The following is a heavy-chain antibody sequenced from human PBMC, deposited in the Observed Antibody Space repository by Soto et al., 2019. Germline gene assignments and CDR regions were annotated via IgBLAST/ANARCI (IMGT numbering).Heavy chain of an antibody. J-gene: IGHJ6*02. D-gene: IGHD6-19*01. CDR1: GGTFSSYA. CDR3: ARGFLRAEAGGYYYYYGMDV. CDR2: IIPIFGTA. V-gene: IGHV1-69*12. Sequence: QVQLVQSGAEVKKPGSSVKVSCKASGGTFSSYAISWVRQAPGQGLEWMGGIIPIFGTANYAQKFQGRVTITADESTSTAYMELSSLRSEDTAVYYCARGFLRAEAGGYYYYYGMDVWGQGTTVTVSS.